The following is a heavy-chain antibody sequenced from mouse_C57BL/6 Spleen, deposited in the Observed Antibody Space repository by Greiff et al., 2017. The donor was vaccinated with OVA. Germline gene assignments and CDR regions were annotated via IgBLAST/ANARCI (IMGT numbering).Heavy chain of an antibody. V-gene: IGHV1-81*01. CDR2: IYPRSGNP. CDR3: ARLTTVESFDV. J-gene: IGHJ1*03. D-gene: IGHD1-1*01. Sequence: QVQLQQSGAELARPGASVKLSCKASGYTFTSYGISWVKQRTGQGLEWIGEIYPRSGNPYYNEKFKGKATLTADKSSSTAYMELRSLTYEDSAVDFCARLTTVESFDVWGTGTTVTVSS. CDR1: GYTFTSYG.